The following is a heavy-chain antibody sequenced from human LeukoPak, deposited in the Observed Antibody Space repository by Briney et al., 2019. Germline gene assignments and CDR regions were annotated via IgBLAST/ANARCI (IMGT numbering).Heavy chain of an antibody. J-gene: IGHJ4*02. D-gene: IGHD3-3*01. CDR2: ISAYNGNT. V-gene: IGHV1-18*01. CDR1: GYTFTSYG. CDR3: ARIRDTVFWSGYYHKRYYFDY. Sequence: ASVKVSCKASGYTFTSYGISWVRQAPGQGLKWVGWISAYNGNTNYAQKLQGRVTMTTDTSTSTAYMELRSLRSDDTAVYYCARIRDTVFWSGYYHKRYYFDYWGQGTLVTVSS.